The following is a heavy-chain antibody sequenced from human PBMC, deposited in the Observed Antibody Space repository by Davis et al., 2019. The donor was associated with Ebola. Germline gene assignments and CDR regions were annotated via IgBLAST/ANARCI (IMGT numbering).Heavy chain of an antibody. V-gene: IGHV4-34*01. CDR3: ARTTKTNVEDSGLGYNFFDS. Sequence: GSLRLSCAVYGGSFSGYYWSWIRQPPGKGLEWIGEINHSGSTNYNPSLKSRVTISVDTSKNQFSLKLSSVTAADTAVYYCARTTKTNVEDSGLGYNFFDSWGQGTLVSVSS. CDR2: INHSGST. CDR1: GGSFSGYY. D-gene: IGHD5-18*01. J-gene: IGHJ5*01.